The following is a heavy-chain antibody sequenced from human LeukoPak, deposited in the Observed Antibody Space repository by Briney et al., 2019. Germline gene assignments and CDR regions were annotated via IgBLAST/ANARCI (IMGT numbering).Heavy chain of an antibody. Sequence: SETLSLTCTFSGGSISSSSYYWGWIRQPPGKGLEWIGSIYYSGSTYYNPYHKSRVTISVDTSKNQFSLSLSSVTAADTAVYHCARHSGIGMAQLYFDYWGQGTLVTVSS. D-gene: IGHD1-26*01. CDR3: ARHSGIGMAQLYFDY. CDR1: GGSISSSSYY. CDR2: IYYSGST. V-gene: IGHV4-39*01. J-gene: IGHJ4*02.